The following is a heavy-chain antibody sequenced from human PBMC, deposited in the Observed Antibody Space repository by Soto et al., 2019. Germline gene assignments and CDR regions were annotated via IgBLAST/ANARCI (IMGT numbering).Heavy chain of an antibody. D-gene: IGHD6-13*01. CDR2: INSDGSST. V-gene: IGHV3-74*01. Sequence: GGSLRLSCAASGFTFSSYWMHWVRQAPGKGLVGVSRINSDGSSTSYADSVKGRFTISRDNAKNTLYLQMISLRAEDTAVYYCARVTAAAGRGAFDIWGQGTMVTVSS. CDR3: ARVTAAAGRGAFDI. J-gene: IGHJ3*02. CDR1: GFTFSSYW.